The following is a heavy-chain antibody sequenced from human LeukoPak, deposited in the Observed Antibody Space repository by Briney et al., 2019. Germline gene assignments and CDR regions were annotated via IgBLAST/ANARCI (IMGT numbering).Heavy chain of an antibody. Sequence: GGSLRLSCAASGFTLSSYSMIWVRQAPGKGLEWVSSISSSGTYIDYADSVKGRFTISRDTAKNSLYLQMNSLRDEDTAVYYCARAGSRLEGWFDPWGQGTLVTVSS. CDR3: ARAGSRLEGWFDP. J-gene: IGHJ5*02. V-gene: IGHV3-21*01. CDR2: ISSSGTYI. D-gene: IGHD5-12*01. CDR1: GFTLSSYS.